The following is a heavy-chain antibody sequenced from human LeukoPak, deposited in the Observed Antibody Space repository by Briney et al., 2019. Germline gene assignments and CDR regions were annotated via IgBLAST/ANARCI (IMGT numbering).Heavy chain of an antibody. J-gene: IGHJ3*02. CDR2: ISYNSGTI. CDR3: AKDRDASAFDI. CDR1: GFNFVDYA. D-gene: IGHD2-8*01. Sequence: GGSLRLSCAASGFNFVDYAMHWVRQVPGKGLEWVSGISYNSGTIVYADSVKGRFTISRDNARNSLFLQMNSLRPEDRALYYCAKDRDASAFDIWGQGTMVTVSS. V-gene: IGHV3-9*01.